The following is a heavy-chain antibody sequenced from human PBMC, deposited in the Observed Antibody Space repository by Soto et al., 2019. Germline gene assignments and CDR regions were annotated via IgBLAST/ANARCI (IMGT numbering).Heavy chain of an antibody. CDR3: ARQTVTTFVGTWLGYFDY. V-gene: IGHV4-39*01. Sequence: QLQLQESGPGLVKPSETLSLTCTVSGGSISSSSYYWGWIRQPPGKGLEWIGSIYYSGSTYYNPCLKSRVTISVDTSKNQFSLNLSSVTAADTAVYYCARQTVTTFVGTWLGYFDYWGQGTLVTVSS. D-gene: IGHD4-17*01. J-gene: IGHJ4*02. CDR2: IYYSGST. CDR1: GGSISSSSYY.